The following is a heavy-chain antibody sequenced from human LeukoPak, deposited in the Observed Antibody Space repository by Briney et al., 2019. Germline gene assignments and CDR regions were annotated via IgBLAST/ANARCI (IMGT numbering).Heavy chain of an antibody. CDR3: ARKGRFLGMDV. CDR1: GFTFSSYW. Sequence: SGGSLRLSCAASGFTFSSYWMSWVRQAPGKGLERVANIKQDGSEKYYVDSVRGRFTISRDNAKNSLYLQMNSLRAEDTAVYYCARKGRFLGMDVWGQGTTVTVSS. CDR2: IKQDGSEK. D-gene: IGHD3-3*01. V-gene: IGHV3-7*01. J-gene: IGHJ6*02.